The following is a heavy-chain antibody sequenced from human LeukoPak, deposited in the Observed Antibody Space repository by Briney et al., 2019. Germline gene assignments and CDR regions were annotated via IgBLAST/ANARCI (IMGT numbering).Heavy chain of an antibody. CDR2: IWYNGRNQ. D-gene: IGHD5-24*01. J-gene: IGHJ4*02. Sequence: GRSLRLSCAATGFTFSHFGMHWVRQAPGKGLEWVAVIWYNGRNQYYRDSVKGRFTISRDNFKNTLHLQMNSLRVEDTAMYYCVREGTSGNGDGYNSYDYWGQGTLVTVSS. CDR3: VREGTSGNGDGYNSYDY. V-gene: IGHV3-33*01. CDR1: GFTFSHFG.